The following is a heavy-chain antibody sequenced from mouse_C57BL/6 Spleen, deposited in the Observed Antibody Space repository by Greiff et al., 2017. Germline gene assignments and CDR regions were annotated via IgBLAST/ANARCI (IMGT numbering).Heavy chain of an antibody. CDR2: IDPSDSET. CDR3: AREGYAMDY. Sequence: QVHVKQSGAELVRPGSSVKLSCKASGYTFTSYWMHWVKHRPIQGLEWIGTIDPSDSETHYNQKFKDKATLTVDKSSSTAYMQLSSLTSEDSAVYYCAREGYAMDYWGQGTSVTVSS. CDR1: GYTFTSYW. V-gene: IGHV1-52*01. J-gene: IGHJ4*01.